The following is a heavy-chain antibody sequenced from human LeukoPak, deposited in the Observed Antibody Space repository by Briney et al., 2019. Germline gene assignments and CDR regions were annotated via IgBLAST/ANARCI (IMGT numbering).Heavy chain of an antibody. Sequence: PSETLSLTCTVSGGSISSGGYYGSWIRQPPGKGLEWIGYIYYSGSTYYDPSLKSRVTISVDRSKNQFSRKLSSVTAADTAVYYCARDPGRPRGYMDVWGKGTTVTVSS. CDR1: GGSISSGGYY. CDR3: ARDPGRPRGYMDV. J-gene: IGHJ6*03. CDR2: IYYSGST. V-gene: IGHV4-30-2*01.